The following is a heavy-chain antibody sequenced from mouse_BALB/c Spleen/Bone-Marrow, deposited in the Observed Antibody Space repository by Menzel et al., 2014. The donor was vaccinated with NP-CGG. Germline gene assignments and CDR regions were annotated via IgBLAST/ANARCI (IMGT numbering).Heavy chain of an antibody. Sequence: QVQLQQSGAELMKPGASVKISCKATGYTFSSYWIEWVKQRPGHGLEWIGEILPGSGSTNYNEKFKGKATFTADTSSNTAYMQLSSLASEDSAVYYCARTGTDWYFDGWGAGTTVTVSS. CDR1: GYTFSSYW. V-gene: IGHV1-9*01. CDR3: ARTGTDWYFDG. J-gene: IGHJ1*01. D-gene: IGHD4-1*01. CDR2: ILPGSGST.